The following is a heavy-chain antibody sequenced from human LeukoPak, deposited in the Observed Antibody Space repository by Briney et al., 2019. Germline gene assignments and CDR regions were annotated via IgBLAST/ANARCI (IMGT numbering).Heavy chain of an antibody. V-gene: IGHV1-18*04. Sequence: ASVKVSCKASGYTFTSYGISWVRQAPGQGLEWMGWISAYNGNTNYAQKLQGRVTMTTDTSTSTAYMELRSLRSDDTAVYYCARDLGIAAAGRVVFLGAFDIWGQGTMVTVSS. CDR2: ISAYNGNT. CDR1: GYTFTSYG. J-gene: IGHJ3*02. D-gene: IGHD6-13*01. CDR3: ARDLGIAAAGRVVFLGAFDI.